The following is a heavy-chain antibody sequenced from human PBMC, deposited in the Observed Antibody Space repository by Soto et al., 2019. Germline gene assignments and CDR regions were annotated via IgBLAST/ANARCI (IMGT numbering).Heavy chain of an antibody. V-gene: IGHV3-23*01. Sequence: EVQLLESGGGLVQPGGSLRLSCAASGFTFSSYAMSWVRQAPGKGLEWVSAISGSGGSTYYADSVKGRFTISRDNSKNTLYLKMNSLTAEDTAAYFCANAIDLYSAAAGTADYWGQGTLVTVSS. D-gene: IGHD6-13*01. CDR2: ISGSGGST. CDR1: GFTFSSYA. CDR3: ANAIDLYSAAAGTADY. J-gene: IGHJ4*02.